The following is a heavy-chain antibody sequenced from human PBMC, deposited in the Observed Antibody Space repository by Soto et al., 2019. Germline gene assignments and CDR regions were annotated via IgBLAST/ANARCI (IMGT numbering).Heavy chain of an antibody. D-gene: IGHD2-15*01. Sequence: GGSLRLSCAASGFTFSSYAMHWVRQAPGKGLEWVAVISYDGSNKYYADSVKGRFTISRDNSKNTLYLQMNSLRAEDTAVYYCAREGWTGDIVVVVAATPPGGMDVWGQGTTVTVSS. CDR3: AREGWTGDIVVVVAATPPGGMDV. V-gene: IGHV3-30-3*01. CDR1: GFTFSSYA. CDR2: ISYDGSNK. J-gene: IGHJ6*02.